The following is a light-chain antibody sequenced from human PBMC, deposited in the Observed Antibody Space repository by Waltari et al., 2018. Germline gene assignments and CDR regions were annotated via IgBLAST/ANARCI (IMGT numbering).Light chain of an antibody. CDR3: SSYAGGNTLV. CDR1: SSDVGRYKF. CDR2: EVF. J-gene: IGLJ2*01. V-gene: IGLV2-8*01. Sequence: QPALPQPPSASGSLGHSVTIACTGSSSDVGRYKFVSWYQQYPGKAPKLIFFEVFKRPPGVPDRFSGSKSGNTASLTVSGLQPEDEADYYCSSYAGGNTLVFGGGTRLTVL.